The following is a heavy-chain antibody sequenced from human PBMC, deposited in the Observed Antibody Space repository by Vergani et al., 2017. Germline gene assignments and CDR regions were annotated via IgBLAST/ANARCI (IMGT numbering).Heavy chain of an antibody. CDR3: VVAGSSSFDY. D-gene: IGHD6-6*01. CDR1: GFTFDDYT. J-gene: IGHJ4*02. V-gene: IGHV3-43*01. CDR2: ISWDGGST. Sequence: EVQLLESGGGVVQPGGSLRLSCAASGFTFDDYTMHWVRQAPGKGLEWVSLISWDGGSTYYADSVKGRFTISRDNSKNSLYLQMNSLRTEDTALYYCVVAGSSSFDYWGQGTLVTVSS.